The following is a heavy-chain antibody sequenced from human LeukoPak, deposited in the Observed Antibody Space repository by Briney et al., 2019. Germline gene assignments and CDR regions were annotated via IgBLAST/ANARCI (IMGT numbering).Heavy chain of an antibody. D-gene: IGHD4-17*01. CDR3: ARDIGTVTTAYFDY. J-gene: IGHJ4*02. CDR2: INPSGGST. Sequence: ASLKFSCKASGYPFTSYYMHWVPQAPGQGLEWMGIINPSGGSTSYAQKFHGRVTMTRDTSQSTVYMELSSLRSEDTAVYHWARDIGTVTTAYFDYWGQGTLVTVSS. V-gene: IGHV1-46*01. CDR1: GYPFTSYY.